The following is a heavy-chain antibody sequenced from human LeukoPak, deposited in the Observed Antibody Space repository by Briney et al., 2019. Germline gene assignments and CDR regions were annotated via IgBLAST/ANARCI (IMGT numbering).Heavy chain of an antibody. CDR3: ASLKYYYDSSGYYPTLGDS. CDR2: SSSSGSDN. Sequence: KPGRSLRLSCAASGFTFSSYRLNWVSQAPRKGLLWVSSSSSSGSDNYSAGSMEGPFTMYRENAKKSLYLKMNSLRVEDTAVYYCASLKYYYDSSGYYPTLGDSWGQGTLVTVSS. D-gene: IGHD3-22*01. V-gene: IGHV3-21*01. CDR1: GFTFSSYR. J-gene: IGHJ4*02.